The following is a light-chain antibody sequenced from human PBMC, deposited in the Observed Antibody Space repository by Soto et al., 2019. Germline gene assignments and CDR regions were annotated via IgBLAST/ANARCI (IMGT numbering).Light chain of an antibody. J-gene: IGKJ1*01. Sequence: DIQMTQSPSTLSASVGDRVTITCRASQSISSWLAWYQQKPGKAPKLLIYKASNLESGVPSRFSGSGSGTEFTLTISSLQPGDFATYYCQPYNSLRTCGQGTKVEIK. CDR2: KAS. CDR1: QSISSW. CDR3: QPYNSLRT. V-gene: IGKV1-5*03.